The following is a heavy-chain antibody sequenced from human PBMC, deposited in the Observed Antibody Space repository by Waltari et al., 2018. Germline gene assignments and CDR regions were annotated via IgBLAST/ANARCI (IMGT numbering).Heavy chain of an antibody. J-gene: IGHJ4*02. V-gene: IGHV3-7*01. D-gene: IGHD1-1*01. CDR1: GFTFGSYW. CDR3: ARELACFDY. CDR2: IKKDGSEK. Sequence: EVQLVASGGGLVQPGGSLRLSCAASGFTFGSYWISWVRQAPGKGLEWVANIKKDGSEKYYVDSVKGRFTISRDNAKNSLYLQMNSLRAEDTAVYYCARELACFDYWGQGTLVTVSS.